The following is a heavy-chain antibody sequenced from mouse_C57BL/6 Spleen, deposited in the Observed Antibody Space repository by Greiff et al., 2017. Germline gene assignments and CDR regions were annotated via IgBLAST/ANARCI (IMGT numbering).Heavy chain of an antibody. Sequence: EVQLQESGPELVKPGASVKISCKASGYSFTDYNMNWVKQSNGQSLEWIGVINPNYGTTSYNQKFKGKDTLTVDQSSSTAYMQLNSLTSEDSAFYYCARANDGYSWFAYWGQGTLVTVSA. CDR1: GYSFTDYN. D-gene: IGHD2-3*01. V-gene: IGHV1-39*01. J-gene: IGHJ3*01. CDR2: INPNYGTT. CDR3: ARANDGYSWFAY.